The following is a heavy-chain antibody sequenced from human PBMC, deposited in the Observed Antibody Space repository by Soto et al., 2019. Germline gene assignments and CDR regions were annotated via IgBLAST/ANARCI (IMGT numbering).Heavy chain of an antibody. Sequence: SETLSLTCTVSGGSISSYYWSWIRQPPGKGLEWIGYIYYSGSTNYNPSLKSRVTISVDTSKNQFSLKLSSVTAADTAVYYCARLTSTITAASHGRSNWLDPWAPRSSVPVSA. CDR3: ARLTSTITAASHGRSNWLDP. V-gene: IGHV4-59*08. J-gene: IGHJ5*02. CDR2: IYYSGST. D-gene: IGHD1-20*01. CDR1: GGSISSYY.